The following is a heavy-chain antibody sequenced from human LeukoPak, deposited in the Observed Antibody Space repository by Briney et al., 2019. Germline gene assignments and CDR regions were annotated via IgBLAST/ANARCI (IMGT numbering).Heavy chain of an antibody. D-gene: IGHD6-19*01. CDR3: ARDRGSGWYPNFDY. V-gene: IGHV3-21*01. CDR1: GFTFSSYS. J-gene: IGHJ4*02. CDR2: ISSSSSYI. Sequence: GSLRLSCAASGFTFSSYSMNWVRQAPGKGLEWVSSISSSSSYIYYADPVKGRFTISRDNAKNSLYLQMNSLRAEDTAVYYCARDRGSGWYPNFDYWGQGTLVTVSS.